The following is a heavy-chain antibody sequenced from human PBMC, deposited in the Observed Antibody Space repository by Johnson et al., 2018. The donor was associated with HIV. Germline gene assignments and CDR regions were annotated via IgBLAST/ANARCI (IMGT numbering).Heavy chain of an antibody. Sequence: VQLVESGGGVVQPGRSLRLSCAASGFTFDDYGLSWVRQAPGKGLEWVSGINWSGGTTGYADSVQGRFTISRDNAKNSLFLQMNSLRAGDTALYYCAKANWNGDAFDIWGQGTMVTVSS. V-gene: IGHV3-20*04. D-gene: IGHD1-1*01. CDR3: AKANWNGDAFDI. CDR1: GFTFDDYG. J-gene: IGHJ3*02. CDR2: INWSGGTT.